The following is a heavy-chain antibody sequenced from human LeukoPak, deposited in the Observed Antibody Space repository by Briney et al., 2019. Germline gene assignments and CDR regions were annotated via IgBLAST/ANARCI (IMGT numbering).Heavy chain of an antibody. CDR2: IYYSGST. V-gene: IGHV4-59*01. CDR3: ARVLHGSGRVFDY. D-gene: IGHD3-10*01. Sequence: PSETLSLTCTVSGVSISSYYWSWIRQPPGKGLEWIGHIYYSGSTNYNPSLKSRVTISVDTSKNQFSLKLSSVTAADTAVYYCARVLHGSGRVFDYWGQGTLVTVSS. CDR1: GVSISSYY. J-gene: IGHJ4*02.